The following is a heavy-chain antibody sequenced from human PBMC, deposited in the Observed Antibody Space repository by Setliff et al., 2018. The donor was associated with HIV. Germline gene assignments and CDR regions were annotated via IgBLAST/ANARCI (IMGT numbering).Heavy chain of an antibody. J-gene: IGHJ6*03. D-gene: IGHD4-4*01. Sequence: ASVKVSCKASGYTFTSYAMNWVRQAPEQGLEWMGWINTNTGNPTYAQGFTGRFVFSLDTSVSTAYLQISSLKAEDTAVYYCARMATVYYYYMDVWGKGTTVTVSS. CDR1: GYTFTSYA. V-gene: IGHV7-4-1*02. CDR2: INTNTGNP. CDR3: ARMATVYYYYMDV.